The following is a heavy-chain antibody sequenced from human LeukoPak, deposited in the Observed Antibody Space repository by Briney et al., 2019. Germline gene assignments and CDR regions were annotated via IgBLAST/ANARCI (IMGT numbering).Heavy chain of an antibody. CDR2: ISSSSSYI. V-gene: IGHV3-21*01. CDR1: GFTFSSYS. D-gene: IGHD3-22*01. Sequence: GGSLRLSCAASGFTFSSYSMNWVRQAPGKGLEWVSSISSSSSYIYYADSVKGRFTISRDNSKNTLYLQMNSPRAEDTAVYYCAKDTGYYYDSSNYFTWGQGTLVTVSP. CDR3: AKDTGYYYDSSNYFT. J-gene: IGHJ5*02.